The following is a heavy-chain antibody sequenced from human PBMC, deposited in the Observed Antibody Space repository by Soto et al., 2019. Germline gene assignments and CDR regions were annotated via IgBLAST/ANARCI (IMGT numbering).Heavy chain of an antibody. D-gene: IGHD5-18*01. CDR3: AGERAGYSYGPDAFDI. CDR1: GCTFSNYG. V-gene: IGHV3-30*03. J-gene: IGHJ3*02. Sequence: PGGPLMLSCTASGCTFSNYGMHWVRKAPGKGLEWVAVVSHDESNKFYADSVKGRFTISRDNSRNSLYLQMNSLRAEDTAVYYCAGERAGYSYGPDAFDIWGQGTMVPVSS. CDR2: VSHDESNK.